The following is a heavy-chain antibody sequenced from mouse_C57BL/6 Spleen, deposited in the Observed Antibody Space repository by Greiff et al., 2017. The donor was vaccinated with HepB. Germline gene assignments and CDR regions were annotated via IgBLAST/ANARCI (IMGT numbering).Heavy chain of an antibody. D-gene: IGHD1-1*01. J-gene: IGHJ1*03. Sequence: DVKLVESGGDLVKPGGSLKLSCAASGFTFSSYGMSWVRQTPDKRLEWVATISSGGSYTYYPDSVKGRFTISRDNAKNTLYLQMSSLKSEDTAMYYCAREGNGSSLFYWYFDVWGTGTTVTVSS. V-gene: IGHV5-6*02. CDR1: GFTFSSYG. CDR3: AREGNGSSLFYWYFDV. CDR2: ISSGGSYT.